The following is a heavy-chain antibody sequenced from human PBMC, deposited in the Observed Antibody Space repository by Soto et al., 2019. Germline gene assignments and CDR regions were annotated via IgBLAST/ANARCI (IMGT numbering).Heavy chain of an antibody. J-gene: IGHJ3*02. CDR3: VRDRGYPDSFDI. D-gene: IGHD3-10*01. CDR1: GFNFGPFW. CDR2: INSDGTTI. V-gene: IGHV3-74*01. Sequence: GGSLRLSCASSGFNFGPFWMHWVRQAPGKGLVWVSHINSDGTTIVYADSVKGRFTISRDDAKNTLYLQMNSLRVEDTAVYFCVRDRGYPDSFDIWGPGTLVTVSS.